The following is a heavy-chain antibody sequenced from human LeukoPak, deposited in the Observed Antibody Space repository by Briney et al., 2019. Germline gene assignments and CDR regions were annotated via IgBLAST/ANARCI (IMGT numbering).Heavy chain of an antibody. V-gene: IGHV3-23*01. J-gene: IGHJ4*02. Sequence: GGSLRLSCAASGFTFSSYAMSWVRQAPGKGLEWVSAISGSGGSTYYADSVKGRFTISRDNSKNTLYLQMNSLRAEDTAVYYCAKGGGYFDWLSPFDYWGQGTLVTVSS. CDR3: AKGGGYFDWLSPFDY. CDR2: ISGSGGST. D-gene: IGHD3-9*01. CDR1: GFTFSSYA.